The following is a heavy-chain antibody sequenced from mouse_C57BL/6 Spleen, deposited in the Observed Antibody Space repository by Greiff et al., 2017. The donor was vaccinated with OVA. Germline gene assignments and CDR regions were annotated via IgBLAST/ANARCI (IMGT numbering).Heavy chain of an antibody. Sequence: QVQLKESGAELVKPGASVKMSCKASGYTFTSYWITWVKQRPGQGLEWIGDIYPGSGSTNYNEKFKSKATLTVDTSSSTAYMQLSSLTSEDSAVYYCARITTVNWYFDVWGTGTTVTVSS. CDR2: IYPGSGST. CDR1: GYTFTSYW. J-gene: IGHJ1*03. V-gene: IGHV1-55*01. D-gene: IGHD1-1*01. CDR3: ARITTVNWYFDV.